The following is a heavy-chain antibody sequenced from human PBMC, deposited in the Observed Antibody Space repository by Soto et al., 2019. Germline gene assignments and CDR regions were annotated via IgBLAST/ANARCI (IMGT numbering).Heavy chain of an antibody. Sequence: LRLSCAASGFNFSTYAMSGVRQAPGKGLEWVSVISGGGGRTNYGGSVKGRFTISRDNSKNTLYIQMNSLRAEDTAVYYCAKGLEVTIFGVVTIYDYWGQGTLVTVSS. CDR1: GFNFSTYA. J-gene: IGHJ4*02. D-gene: IGHD3-3*01. CDR2: ISGGGGRT. CDR3: AKGLEVTIFGVVTIYDY. V-gene: IGHV3-23*01.